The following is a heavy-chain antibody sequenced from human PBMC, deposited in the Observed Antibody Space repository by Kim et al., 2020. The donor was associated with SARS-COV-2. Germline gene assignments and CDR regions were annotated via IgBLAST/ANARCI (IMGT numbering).Heavy chain of an antibody. J-gene: IGHJ5*02. V-gene: IGHV3-7*01. CDR3: ARPGREYIGYDP. CDR2: IKQDGSEK. Sequence: GGSLRLSCVASGFTFNTYWMNWVRQTPGKGLEWLANIKQDGSEKNYVDSVKGRFTISRDNAKNSLYLQMNSLRVEDTAVYYCARPGREYIGYDPWGRGTLVIVSS. D-gene: IGHD5-12*01. CDR1: GFTFNTYW.